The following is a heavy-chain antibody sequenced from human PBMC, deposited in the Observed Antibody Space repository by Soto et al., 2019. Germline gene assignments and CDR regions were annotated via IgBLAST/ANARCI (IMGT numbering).Heavy chain of an antibody. CDR2: ISAYNGNT. CDR1: GYTFTSYG. D-gene: IGHD1-26*01. Sequence: GASVKVSCKASGYTFTSYGISWVRQAPGQGLEWMGWISAYNGNTNYAQKLQGRVTMTTDTSTSTAYMELRSLRSDDTAVYYCARGNRFPGMGATNSAFDIWGQGTLGT. CDR3: ARGNRFPGMGATNSAFDI. J-gene: IGHJ3*02. V-gene: IGHV1-18*01.